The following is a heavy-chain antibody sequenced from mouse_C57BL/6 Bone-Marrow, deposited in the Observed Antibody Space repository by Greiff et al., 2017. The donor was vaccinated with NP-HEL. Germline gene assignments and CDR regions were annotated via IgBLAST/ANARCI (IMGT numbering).Heavy chain of an antibody. CDR1: GYTFTDYY. CDR2: IFPGSGST. V-gene: IGHV1-75*01. D-gene: IGHD1-1*01. Sequence: QVQLQQSGPELVKPGASVKISCKASGYTFTDYYINWVKQRPGPGLAWIGWIFPGSGSTYYNEKFKGTATLTVDKSSSTAYMLLRSLTSEDSAVYFCARSIYYYGSSYWYFDVWGTGTTVTVSS. CDR3: ARSIYYYGSSYWYFDV. J-gene: IGHJ1*03.